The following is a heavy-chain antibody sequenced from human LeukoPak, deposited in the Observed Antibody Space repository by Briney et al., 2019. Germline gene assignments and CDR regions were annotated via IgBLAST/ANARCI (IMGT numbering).Heavy chain of an antibody. J-gene: IGHJ4*02. CDR2: INPNTGGT. Sequence: ASVKVSCKASGYTFTSYYLHWVRQAPGQGPGWMGWINPNTGGTSYAQRFQGRVTMTRDTSISTAYMELSSLRSDDTAVFYCARKGGAVLTGYHYWGQGTLVTVSS. V-gene: IGHV1-2*02. CDR3: ARKGGAVLTGYHY. D-gene: IGHD3-9*01. CDR1: GYTFTSYY.